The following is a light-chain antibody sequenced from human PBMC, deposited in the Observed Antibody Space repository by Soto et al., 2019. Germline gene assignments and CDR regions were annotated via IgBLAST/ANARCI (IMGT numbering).Light chain of an antibody. CDR2: DVS. CDR1: SSDVGGHIH. J-gene: IGLJ3*02. Sequence: QSVLTQPRSVSGSPGQSVTIPCTGSSSDVGGHIHVSWYQQDPGKAPKLLIYDVSERPSGVPDRFSGSRSGNTASLTISGLQAEDEVDYYCCAYAGSSTWVFGGGTKLTVL. V-gene: IGLV2-11*01. CDR3: CAYAGSSTWV.